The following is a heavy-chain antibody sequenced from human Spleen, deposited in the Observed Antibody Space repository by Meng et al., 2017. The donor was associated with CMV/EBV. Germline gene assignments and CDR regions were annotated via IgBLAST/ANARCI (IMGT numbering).Heavy chain of an antibody. V-gene: IGHV1-2*02. CDR1: GYTFTDYY. CDR2: IAPSTGAT. CDR3: ARVRSRYNWNDDAF. D-gene: IGHD1-20*01. Sequence: ASGYTFTDYYIHWVRQAPGQGLEWMGCIAPSTGATNYAQKFQVRVTMTRDTSITTSYMELSSLTSDDRAVYFCARVRSRYNWNDDAFWGQGTLVTVSS. J-gene: IGHJ4*02.